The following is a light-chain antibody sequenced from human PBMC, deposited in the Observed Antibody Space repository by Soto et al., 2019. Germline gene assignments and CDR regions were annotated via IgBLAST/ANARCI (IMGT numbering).Light chain of an antibody. Sequence: QSVLTQPASVSGSPGQSITISCTGTSSDVGGYNYVSWYQQHPGNAPKLIIYDVSNRPSGVSTRFSGSKSGNTASLTISGLQAEDEADYYCSSYTSSSNVVFGGGTKVTVL. CDR2: DVS. V-gene: IGLV2-14*01. J-gene: IGLJ2*01. CDR1: SSDVGGYNY. CDR3: SSYTSSSNVV.